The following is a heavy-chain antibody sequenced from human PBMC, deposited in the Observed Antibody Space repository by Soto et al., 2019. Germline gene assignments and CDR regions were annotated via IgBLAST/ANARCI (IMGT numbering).Heavy chain of an antibody. D-gene: IGHD1-26*01. CDR3: ASEEGAGSYVDY. Sequence: QVQLVQSGAEVKKPGASVKVSCKASGYTFTSYDINWVRQATGQGLEWMGWMKPNSGNTGYTQKVQGSVAMTRNTPTSTPDTELTSLRSGARAVYYRASEEGAGSYVDYWGQGTLVTVSS. V-gene: IGHV1-8*01. J-gene: IGHJ4*02. CDR2: MKPNSGNT. CDR1: GYTFTSYD.